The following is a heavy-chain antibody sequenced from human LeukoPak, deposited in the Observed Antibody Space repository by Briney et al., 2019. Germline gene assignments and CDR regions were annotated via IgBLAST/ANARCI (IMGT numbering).Heavy chain of an antibody. V-gene: IGHV3-23*01. CDR2: ISGSGGST. J-gene: IGHJ6*02. CDR3: AKDQQQEHYYYYYGMDV. Sequence: GGSLRLSGAASGFTFSSYAMSWVRQAPGKGLEWVSAISGSGGSTYYADSVKGRFTISRDNSKNTLYLQMNSLRAEDTAVYYCAKDQQQEHYYYYYGMDVWGQGTTVTVSS. CDR1: GFTFSSYA. D-gene: IGHD6-13*01.